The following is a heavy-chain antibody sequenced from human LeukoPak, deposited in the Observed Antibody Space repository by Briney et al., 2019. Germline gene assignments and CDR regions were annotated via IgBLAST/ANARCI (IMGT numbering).Heavy chain of an antibody. CDR3: ARHFSSSWSSAFDN. D-gene: IGHD6-13*01. J-gene: IGHJ3*02. CDR2: IIVFNGNT. Sequence: ASVKVSCKASGYTFTSYGICWGRQAPEQGLEWMGWIIVFNGNTNYAQKLQGRVTMTTDTSTSTDYMKLRSLRTDDTAVYYCARHFSSSWSSAFDNWGQGTMVTVSS. CDR1: GYTFTSYG. V-gene: IGHV1-18*01.